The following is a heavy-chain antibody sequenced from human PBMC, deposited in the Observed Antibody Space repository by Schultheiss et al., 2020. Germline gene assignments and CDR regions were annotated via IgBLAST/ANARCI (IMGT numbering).Heavy chain of an antibody. V-gene: IGHV4-31*01. CDR1: GGSISSSSYY. J-gene: IGHJ2*01. CDR2: IYYSGST. Sequence: SETLSLTCTVSGGSISSSSYYWGWIRQPPGKGLEWIGYIYYSGSTYYNPSLKSLVTISVDTSKNQFSLKLSSVTAADTAVYYCARGQGATSYWYFDLWGRGTLVTVSS. CDR3: ARGQGATSYWYFDL. D-gene: IGHD5-12*01.